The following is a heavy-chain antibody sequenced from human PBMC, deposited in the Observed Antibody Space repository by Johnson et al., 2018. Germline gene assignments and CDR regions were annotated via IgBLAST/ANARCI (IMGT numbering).Heavy chain of an antibody. D-gene: IGHD3-16*02. J-gene: IGHJ1*01. V-gene: IGHV4-59*01. CDR2: VHYSGST. CDR3: ARGAGYPSEYFQH. Sequence: QVQLQESGPGLLKPSETLSLTCTVSGGSINSYYWSWIRQSPGKGLAWIGYVHYSGSTNYNPPLKCRVTISVGTSKDQFSLKVDAVTAAYTAVYFWARGAGYPSEYFQHWGQGTLVTVSS. CDR1: GGSINSYY.